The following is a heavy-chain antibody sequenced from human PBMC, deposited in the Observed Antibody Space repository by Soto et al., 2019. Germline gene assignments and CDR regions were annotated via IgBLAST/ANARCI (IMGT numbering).Heavy chain of an antibody. J-gene: IGHJ5*02. CDR3: AGSPPPPLTIFGVNNWFDP. D-gene: IGHD3-3*01. CDR2: IYYSGST. CDR1: GGSISSYY. Sequence: SETLSLTCTVSGGSISSYYWSWIRQPPGKGLEWIGYIYYSGSTNYNPSLKSRVTISVDTSKNQFSLKLSSVTAADTAVYYCAGSPPPPLTIFGVNNWFDPWGQGTLVTVSS. V-gene: IGHV4-59*01.